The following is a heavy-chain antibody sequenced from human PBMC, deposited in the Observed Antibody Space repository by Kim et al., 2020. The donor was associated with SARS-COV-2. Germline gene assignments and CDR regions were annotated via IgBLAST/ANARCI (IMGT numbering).Heavy chain of an antibody. J-gene: IGHJ4*02. Sequence: SETLSLTCTVSGASISSNGYFWAWIRQAPGKGLEWIVSVSYPGKTYYSPSLERRVTTSVATSETQFFLRLSSVTAADTAVYHCARLYAYTGSYTAYYFDFWGQGTLVAVSS. CDR3: ARLYAYTGSYTAYYFDF. V-gene: IGHV4-39*01. CDR2: VSYPGKT. D-gene: IGHD3-16*01. CDR1: GASISSNGYF.